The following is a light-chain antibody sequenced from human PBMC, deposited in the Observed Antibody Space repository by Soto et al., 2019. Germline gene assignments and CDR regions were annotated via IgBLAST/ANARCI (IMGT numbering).Light chain of an antibody. V-gene: IGKV3-15*01. CDR1: QSLTRN. Sequence: EIVMTQSPATLSVSPGERAALSCRASQSLTRNLAWYQQKPGQAPRLLIYEASTRATGIPARFSGSGSGTEFTLTISSLQSEDFAVYYCQQYGSSPPRTFGQGTKVDIK. CDR3: QQYGSSPPRT. CDR2: EAS. J-gene: IGKJ1*01.